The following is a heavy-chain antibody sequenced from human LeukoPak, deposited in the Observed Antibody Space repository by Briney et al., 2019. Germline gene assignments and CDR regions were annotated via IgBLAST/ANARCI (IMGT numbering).Heavy chain of an antibody. Sequence: PGESLKISCKGSGYRFTSYWIGWVRQMPGKGLEWMGIIYPGDSDTRYSPSFQGQVTISADNSISTAYLQWSSLKASDTAMYYCARLYGSGSYFARFDYWGQGTLVTVSS. CDR3: ARLYGSGSYFARFDY. J-gene: IGHJ4*02. CDR1: GYRFTSYW. CDR2: IYPGDSDT. V-gene: IGHV5-51*01. D-gene: IGHD3-10*01.